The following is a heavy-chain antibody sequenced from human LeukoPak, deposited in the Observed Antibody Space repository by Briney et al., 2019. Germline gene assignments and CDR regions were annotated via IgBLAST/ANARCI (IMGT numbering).Heavy chain of an antibody. V-gene: IGHV1-18*01. CDR2: VSGDNGQT. Sequence: PGASVKVSCKASTYISSDFGISWVRLAPGGGLEWMGWVSGDNGQTNYGHKFYGRVTMTMETSTNTASMELRGLGSDDTAIYYCARVYLYTTGWSAAYYYFMDVWGKGTTVIVSS. CDR3: ARVYLYTTGWSAAYYYFMDV. CDR1: TYISSDFG. D-gene: IGHD3-16*02. J-gene: IGHJ6*03.